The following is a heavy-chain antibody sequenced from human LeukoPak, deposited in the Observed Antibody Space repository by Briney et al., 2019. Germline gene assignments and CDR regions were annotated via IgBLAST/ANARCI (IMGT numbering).Heavy chain of an antibody. CDR2: IFRSGST. CDR3: ARANYYDSSGYSRGAFDI. Sequence: SETLSLTCSVSGYSISSGFYWGWIRQPPGKGLEWIGNIFRSGSTHYNTSLKSRVTISVDTSKNQFSLKLSSVTAADTAVYYCARANYYDSSGYSRGAFDIWGQGTMVTVSS. J-gene: IGHJ3*02. CDR1: GYSISSGFY. D-gene: IGHD3-22*01. V-gene: IGHV4-38-2*02.